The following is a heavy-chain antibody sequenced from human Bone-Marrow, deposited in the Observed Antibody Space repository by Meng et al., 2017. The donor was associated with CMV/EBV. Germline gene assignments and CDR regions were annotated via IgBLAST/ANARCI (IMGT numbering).Heavy chain of an antibody. CDR2: ISGDGSYI. CDR3: ARGSSSYSWYYFDY. Sequence: SGFTFSTYSMEWVRQAPGKGLEWVSSISGDGSYIYYTGSVKGRFTISRDNTKNSLYLQMNSLRADDTAIYYCARGSSSYSWYYFDYWGQGTLVTVSS. D-gene: IGHD6-13*01. J-gene: IGHJ4*02. CDR1: GFTFSTYS. V-gene: IGHV3-21*01.